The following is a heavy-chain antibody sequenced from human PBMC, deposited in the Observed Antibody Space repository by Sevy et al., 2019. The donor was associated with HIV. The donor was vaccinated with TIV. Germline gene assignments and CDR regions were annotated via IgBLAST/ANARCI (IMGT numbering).Heavy chain of an antibody. CDR2: IKSKTDGGTR. CDR1: GFSFRNAW. Sequence: GGSLRLSCAASGFSFRNAWMSWVRQAPGKGLEWVGRIKSKTDGGTRDFAAPARGRFIISRDDSKNMLYLQMSSLKIEDTAHYYCAAGVASSDFDYWGRGILVTVS. J-gene: IGHJ4*02. D-gene: IGHD5-12*01. V-gene: IGHV3-15*01. CDR3: AAGVASSDFDY.